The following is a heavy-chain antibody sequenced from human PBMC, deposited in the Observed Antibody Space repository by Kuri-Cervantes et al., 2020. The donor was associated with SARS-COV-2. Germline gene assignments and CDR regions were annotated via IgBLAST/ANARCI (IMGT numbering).Heavy chain of an antibody. CDR3: AKFPVLLVRSLSWYFDL. CDR2: ISGNGGST. J-gene: IGHJ2*01. Sequence: GESLKISCAASGFTFSSYAMSWVRQAPGKGLEWVSAISGNGGSTYYADSVKGRFTIPRDNSKNTLYLQMNSLRADDTAVYYCAKFPVLLVRSLSWYFDLWGRGTLVTVSS. CDR1: GFTFSSYA. D-gene: IGHD3-10*01. V-gene: IGHV3-23*01.